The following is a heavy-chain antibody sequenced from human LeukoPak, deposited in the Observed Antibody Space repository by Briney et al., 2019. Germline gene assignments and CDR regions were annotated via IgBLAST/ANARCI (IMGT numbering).Heavy chain of an antibody. J-gene: IGHJ5*02. CDR3: ARDKGHYYDSSGLQGFDP. CDR2: IYYSGST. CDR1: GGSISSGDYY. Sequence: PSGTLSLTCTVSGGSISSGDYYWSWIRQPPGKGLEWIGYIYYSGSTYYNPSLKSRVTISVDTSKNQFSLKLSSVTAADTAVYYCARDKGHYYDSSGLQGFDPWGQGTLVTVSS. D-gene: IGHD3-22*01. V-gene: IGHV4-30-4*08.